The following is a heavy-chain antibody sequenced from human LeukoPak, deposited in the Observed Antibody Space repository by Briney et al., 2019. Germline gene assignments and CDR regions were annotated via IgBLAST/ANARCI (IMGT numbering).Heavy chain of an antibody. Sequence: PGGSLRLSCAASGFTFSSYAMSWVRQAPGKGLEWVSATSGSGGSTYYADSVKGRFTISRDNSKNTLYLQMNSLRAEDTAVYYCAKGSSKVVVAATYFDYWGQGTLVTVSS. V-gene: IGHV3-23*01. CDR2: TSGSGGST. J-gene: IGHJ4*02. D-gene: IGHD2-15*01. CDR1: GFTFSSYA. CDR3: AKGSSKVVVAATYFDY.